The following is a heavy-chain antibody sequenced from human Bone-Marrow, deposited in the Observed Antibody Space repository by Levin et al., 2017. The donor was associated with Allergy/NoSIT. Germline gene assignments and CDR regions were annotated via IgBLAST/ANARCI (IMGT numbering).Heavy chain of an antibody. V-gene: IGHV3-30*18. J-gene: IGHJ6*02. D-gene: IGHD6-13*01. CDR2: ISFAGRNE. CDR3: AKSSVTYSSYYYGMDV. CDR1: GFNFSEFG. Sequence: GGSLRLSCAASGFNFSEFGMHWVRQAPGKGLEWVAVISFAGRNEYYTKSVKGRFTISRDNSKNTLYLQMHSLRGEDTAVYYCAKSSVTYSSYYYGMDVWGQGTTVTVSS.